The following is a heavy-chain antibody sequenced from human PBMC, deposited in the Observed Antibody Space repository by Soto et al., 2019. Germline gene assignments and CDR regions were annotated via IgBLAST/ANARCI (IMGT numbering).Heavy chain of an antibody. Sequence: GGSLRLSCAASGFTFNSYAMSWVRQAPGKGLEWVSGISGSGSSTYYADSVKGRFTISRDNSKNTLYLQKNSLSAEDTAVYYCAKSGSSSYTHMDVWGKGTTVTVSS. V-gene: IGHV3-23*01. CDR3: AKSGSSSYTHMDV. CDR1: GFTFNSYA. J-gene: IGHJ6*03. D-gene: IGHD6-13*01. CDR2: ISGSGSST.